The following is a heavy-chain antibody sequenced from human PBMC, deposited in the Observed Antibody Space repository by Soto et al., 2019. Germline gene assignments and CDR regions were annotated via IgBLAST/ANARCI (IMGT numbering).Heavy chain of an antibody. J-gene: IGHJ4*02. CDR3: ARGGVSTRTFDY. V-gene: IGHV5-51*01. Sequence: XDSLTISRKGSGYNFAGYWIALVRQMPGKGLELMGIIYPSDSDTRYRPSFQGQVTISADKSISSAYLQWSSLRASDTAMYYCARGGVSTRTFDYWGQGTPVTVSS. CDR2: IYPSDSDT. CDR1: GYNFAGYW. D-gene: IGHD3-3*01.